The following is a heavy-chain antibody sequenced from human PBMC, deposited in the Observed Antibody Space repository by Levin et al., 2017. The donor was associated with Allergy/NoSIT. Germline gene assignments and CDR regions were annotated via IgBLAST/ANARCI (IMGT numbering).Heavy chain of an antibody. J-gene: IGHJ4*02. CDR2: ISANNGDT. D-gene: IGHD3-9*01. CDR1: GYTFSSYG. V-gene: IGHV1-18*01. Sequence: GESLKISCKASGYTFSSYGITWVRQAPGQGLEWMGWISANNGDTDYAQKLQGRVTMTTDTSTSTAYMELRSLRSDDTAVYYWARGRYFDWRVGTAPDYWGQGTLVTVSS. CDR3: ARGRYFDWRVGTAPDY.